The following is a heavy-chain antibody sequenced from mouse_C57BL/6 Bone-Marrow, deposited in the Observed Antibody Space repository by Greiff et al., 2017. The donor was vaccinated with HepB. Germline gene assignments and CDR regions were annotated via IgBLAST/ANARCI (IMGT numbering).Heavy chain of an antibody. J-gene: IGHJ2*01. V-gene: IGHV1-55*01. Sequence: VQLQQSGAELVKPGASVKMSCKASGYTFTSYWITWVKQRPGQGLEWIGDIYPGSGSTNYNEKFKSKATLTVDTSSSTAYMQLSSLTSEDSAVYYCARTRVYYYGSRDYWGQGTTLTVSS. D-gene: IGHD1-1*01. CDR1: GYTFTSYW. CDR2: IYPGSGST. CDR3: ARTRVYYYGSRDY.